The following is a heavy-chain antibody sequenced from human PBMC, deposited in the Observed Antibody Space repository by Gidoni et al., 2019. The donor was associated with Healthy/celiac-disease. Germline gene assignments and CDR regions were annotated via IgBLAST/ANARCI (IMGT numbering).Heavy chain of an antibody. CDR3: ASGLWWIDY. Sequence: GKGLEWIGYIYYSGSTNYNPSLKSRVTISVDTSKNQFSLKLSSVTAADTAVYYCASGLWWIDYWGQGTLVTVSS. V-gene: IGHV4-59*01. J-gene: IGHJ4*02. D-gene: IGHD5-18*01. CDR2: IYYSGST.